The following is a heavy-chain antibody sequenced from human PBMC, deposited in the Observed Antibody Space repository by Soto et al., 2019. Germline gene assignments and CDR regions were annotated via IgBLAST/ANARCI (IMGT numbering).Heavy chain of an antibody. CDR2: ISYDGSNK. V-gene: IGHV3-30*18. CDR1: GFTLSSYC. Sequence: PGGAPRLSCAAPGFTLSSYCMHPGRPAPGKGAGGVGVISYDGSNKYYADSVKGRFTISRDNSKNTLYLQMNSLRAEDTAVYYCAKGLFFYGSGSYQHNYYYYYGMDVWGQGTTVTVSS. D-gene: IGHD3-10*01. CDR3: AKGLFFYGSGSYQHNYYYYYGMDV. J-gene: IGHJ6*02.